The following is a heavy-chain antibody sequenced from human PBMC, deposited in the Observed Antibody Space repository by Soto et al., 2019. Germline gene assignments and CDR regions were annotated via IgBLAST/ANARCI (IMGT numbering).Heavy chain of an antibody. V-gene: IGHV1-24*01. J-gene: IGHJ4*02. Sequence: ASVKVSCTVSGYTLTELSMHWVRQAPGKGLEWMGGFDPEDGETIYAQKFQGRVTMTEDTSTDTAYMELSSLRSEDTAVYYCATTRIVGATGSFDYWGQGTLVTVSS. CDR3: ATTRIVGATGSFDY. D-gene: IGHD1-26*01. CDR2: FDPEDGET. CDR1: GYTLTELS.